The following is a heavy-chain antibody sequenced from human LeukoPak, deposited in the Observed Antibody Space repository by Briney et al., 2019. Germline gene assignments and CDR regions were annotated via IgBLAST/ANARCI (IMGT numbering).Heavy chain of an antibody. D-gene: IGHD3-22*01. CDR1: GGSISSGSYY. J-gene: IGHJ4*02. CDR2: IYTSGST. V-gene: IGHV4-61*02. CDR3: AREVKGYCDSSGSENFDY. Sequence: SQTLSLTCTVSGGSISSGSYYWSWIRQPAGKGLEWIGRIYTSGSTNYNPSLKSRVTISVDTSKNQFSLKLSSVTAADTAVYYCAREVKGYCDSSGSENFDYWGQGTLVTVSS.